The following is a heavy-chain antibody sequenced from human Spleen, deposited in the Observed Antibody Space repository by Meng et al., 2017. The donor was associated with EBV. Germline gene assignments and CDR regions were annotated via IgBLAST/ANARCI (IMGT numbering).Heavy chain of an antibody. V-gene: IGHV1-69*01. CDR2: IIPFFGSP. D-gene: IGHD2-21*02. J-gene: IGHJ4*02. CDR3: ARSIFSNDFFN. Sequence: QVQLVQSGAEVKKPGSSVRVSCKTSGGTFNTYALNWVRQAPGQGLEWMGGIIPFFGSPHYAQKFQGRLTITADESTSTVYMELNSLKSDDTAVYYCARSIFSNDFFNWGQGTLVTVSS. CDR1: GGTFNTYA.